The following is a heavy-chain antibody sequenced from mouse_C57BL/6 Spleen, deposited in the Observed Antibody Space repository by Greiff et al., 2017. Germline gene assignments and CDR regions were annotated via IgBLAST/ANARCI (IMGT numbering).Heavy chain of an antibody. Sequence: QVQLKESGPELVKPGASVKISCKASGYAFSSSWMNWVKQRPGKGLEWIGRIYPGDGDTNYNGKFKGKATLTADKSSSTAYMQLSSLTSEDSAVYFCASTGTFPYWYFDVWGTGTTVTVSS. J-gene: IGHJ1*03. CDR2: IYPGDGDT. CDR3: ASTGTFPYWYFDV. D-gene: IGHD4-1*02. CDR1: GYAFSSSW. V-gene: IGHV1-82*01.